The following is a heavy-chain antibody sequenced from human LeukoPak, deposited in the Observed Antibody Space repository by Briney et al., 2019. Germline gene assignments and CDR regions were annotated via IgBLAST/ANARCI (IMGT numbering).Heavy chain of an antibody. D-gene: IGHD2-15*01. J-gene: IGHJ4*02. V-gene: IGHV4-34*01. CDR1: GGSFSGYY. CDR2: INHSGST. CDR3: AGDFAQYCSGGSCYSDGFDY. Sequence: SETLSLTCAVYGGSFSGYYWSWIRQPPGKGLEWIGEINHSGSTNYNPSLKSRVTISVDTSKNQFSLKLSSVTAADTAVYYCAGDFAQYCSGGSCYSDGFDYWGQGTLVTVSS.